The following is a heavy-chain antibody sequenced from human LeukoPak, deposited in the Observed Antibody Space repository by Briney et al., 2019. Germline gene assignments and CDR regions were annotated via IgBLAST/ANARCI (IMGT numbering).Heavy chain of an antibody. V-gene: IGHV3-21*01. CDR2: ISSSSSYI. D-gene: IGHD6-13*01. CDR3: ARGLPRMVSSSGRYYMDV. Sequence: PGGSLRLSCAASGFTFSSYSMNWVRQAPGKGLEWVSSISSSSSYIYCADSVKGRFTISRDNAKNSLYLQMNSLRAEDTAVYYCARGLPRMVSSSGRYYMDVWGKGTTVTVSS. J-gene: IGHJ6*03. CDR1: GFTFSSYS.